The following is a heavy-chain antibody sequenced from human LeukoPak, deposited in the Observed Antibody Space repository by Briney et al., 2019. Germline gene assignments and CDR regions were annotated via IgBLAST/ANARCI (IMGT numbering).Heavy chain of an antibody. D-gene: IGHD3-22*01. V-gene: IGHV4-34*11. J-gene: IGHJ3*01. Sequence: SETLSLTCAVDGGSFSGYYWGWIRQPPGKRREWIGWIDDSGTTNYNPSLESRATRSVDTSKKQVSLMMRSVTAADAAVYYCARDSYSDRSDFYHDGFDLWGQGTVVSVSS. CDR3: ARDSYSDRSDFYHDGFDL. CDR1: GGSFSGYY. CDR2: IDDSGTT.